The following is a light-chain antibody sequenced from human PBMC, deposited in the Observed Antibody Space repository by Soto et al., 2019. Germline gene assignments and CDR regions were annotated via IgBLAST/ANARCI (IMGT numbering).Light chain of an antibody. CDR2: RAS. CDR3: QQYNNWPRAT. J-gene: IGKJ4*01. Sequence: IVMTQSPATLSVSPGERATLSCRASQSINSNLAWYQQKPGQAPRLLMFRASIRATGCPARFSGSGSGTEFNITISSLQSEDSAIYYCQQYNNWPRATFGGGTKVEIK. CDR1: QSINSN. V-gene: IGKV3-15*01.